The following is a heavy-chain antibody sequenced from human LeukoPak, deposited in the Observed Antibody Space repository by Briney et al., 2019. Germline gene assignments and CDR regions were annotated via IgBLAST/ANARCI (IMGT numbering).Heavy chain of an antibody. Sequence: GGSLRLSCAAPGFTFDNYAMTWVRQAPGKGLEWVSAIRVSDGYTYYADSVQGRFIISRDKSKNTVSLQMNSLTGDDTALYYCARVAGSYSIRPFDFWGQGTVVIVSS. CDR2: IRVSDGYT. J-gene: IGHJ4*02. CDR1: GFTFDNYA. V-gene: IGHV3-23*01. D-gene: IGHD1-26*01. CDR3: ARVAGSYSIRPFDF.